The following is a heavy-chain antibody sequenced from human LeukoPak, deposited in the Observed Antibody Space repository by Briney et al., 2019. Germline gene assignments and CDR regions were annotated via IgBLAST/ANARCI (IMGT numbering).Heavy chain of an antibody. D-gene: IGHD6-13*01. CDR3: ARSGYSSSWYSLAFDY. CDR2: IYYSGST. J-gene: IGHJ4*02. Sequence: SETLSLTCTVSGGSISSYYWSWIRQPPGKGLEWIGYIYYSGSTNYNPSLKSRVTISVDTSKNQFSLKLRSVTAADTAVYYCARSGYSSSWYSLAFDYWGQGTLVTVSS. V-gene: IGHV4-59*01. CDR1: GGSISSYY.